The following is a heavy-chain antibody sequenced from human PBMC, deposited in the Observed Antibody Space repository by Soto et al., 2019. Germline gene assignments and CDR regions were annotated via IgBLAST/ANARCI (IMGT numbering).Heavy chain of an antibody. Sequence: ASETLSLTCTVSGGSISSSSYYWGWIRQPPGKGLEWIGSIYYSGSTYYNPSLKSRVTISVDTSKNQFSLKLSSVTAADTAVYYCARLPDAAAGIYFDYWGQGTLVTVSS. CDR3: ARLPDAAAGIYFDY. CDR1: GGSISSSSYY. J-gene: IGHJ4*02. D-gene: IGHD6-13*01. CDR2: IYYSGST. V-gene: IGHV4-39*01.